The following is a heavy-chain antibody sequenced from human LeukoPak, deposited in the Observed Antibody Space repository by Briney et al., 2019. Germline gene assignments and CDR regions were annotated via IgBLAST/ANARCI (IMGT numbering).Heavy chain of an antibody. Sequence: GGSLRLSCAASGFTFGNAWMTWVRQAPGKGLERVGRIKSKSAGGTTDYAAPVKGRFTISRDDSKNMLYLQMNSLKTEDTAVYYCTTGRHYDSSGYYQVYQYWGQGTLVTVSS. CDR1: GFTFGNAW. CDR3: TTGRHYDSSGYYQVYQY. CDR2: IKSKSAGGTT. J-gene: IGHJ1*01. D-gene: IGHD3-22*01. V-gene: IGHV3-15*01.